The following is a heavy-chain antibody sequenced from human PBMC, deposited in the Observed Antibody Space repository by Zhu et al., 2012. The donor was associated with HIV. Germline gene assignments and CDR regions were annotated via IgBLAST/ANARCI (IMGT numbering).Heavy chain of an antibody. CDR2: IYYSGST. J-gene: IGHJ5*02. CDR3: ARQDYYDPFNWFDP. V-gene: IGHV4-39*07. Sequence: QVQLQESGPGLVKPSETLSLTCTVSGGSISSSSYYWGWIGSIYYSGSTYYNPSLKSRVTISVDTSKNQFSLKLSSVTAADTAVYYCARQDYYDPFNWFDPWGQGTLVTVSS. CDR1: GGSISSSSYY. D-gene: IGHD3-22*01.